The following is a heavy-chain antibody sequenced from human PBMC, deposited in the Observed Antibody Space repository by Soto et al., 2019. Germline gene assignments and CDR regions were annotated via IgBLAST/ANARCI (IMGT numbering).Heavy chain of an antibody. D-gene: IGHD2-2*01. CDR3: ARSQGSSTSLEVYYYYYYGMDV. J-gene: IGHJ6*02. Sequence: QVQLVQSGAEVKKPGSSVKVSCKASGGTFSSYAISWVRQAPGHGLEWMGGIIPISGTANYAQNFRGRVTRTADESTSTAYMDLSSRRSEDTALYYCARSQGSSTSLEVYYYYYYGMDVWGQGTTVTVSS. V-gene: IGHV1-69*01. CDR2: IIPISGTA. CDR1: GGTFSSYA.